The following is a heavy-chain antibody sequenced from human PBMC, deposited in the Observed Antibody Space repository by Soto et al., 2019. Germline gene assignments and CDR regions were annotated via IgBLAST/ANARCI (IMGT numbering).Heavy chain of an antibody. J-gene: IGHJ4*02. Sequence: SETLSLTCTVSGGSISSYYWSWIRQPAGKGLEWIGRIYTSGSTNYNPSLKSRVTMSVDTSKNQFSLRLRSVTAADTSVYYCARHLKAVAAAMAYWGQGIPVTVSS. CDR1: GGSISSYY. V-gene: IGHV4-4*07. CDR2: IYTSGST. CDR3: ARHLKAVAAAMAY. D-gene: IGHD6-19*01.